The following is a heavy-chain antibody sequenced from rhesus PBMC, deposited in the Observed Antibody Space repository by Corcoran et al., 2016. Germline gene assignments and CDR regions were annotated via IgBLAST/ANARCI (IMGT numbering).Heavy chain of an antibody. Sequence: QVQLQESGPGVVKPSETLSLTCAVSGGSISSGYYYWHWIRQPHGKGLAWIGGIYSNRESNTDNPYLKSRVTKSKDTSKNQFALTLTSVAAADTAVYFCAKSGAPIAPVDFWGQGVLVTVSS. CDR2: IYSNRESN. CDR1: GGSISSGYYY. V-gene: IGHV4S12*01. D-gene: IGHD1-44*01. CDR3: AKSGAPIAPVDF. J-gene: IGHJ4*01.